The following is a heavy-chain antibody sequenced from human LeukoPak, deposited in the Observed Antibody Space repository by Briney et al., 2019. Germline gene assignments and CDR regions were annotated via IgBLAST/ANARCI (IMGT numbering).Heavy chain of an antibody. V-gene: IGHV1-18*01. Sequence: ASVKVSCKASGYTFTSYGISWVRQAPGQGPEWMGRISVHNGNTNYAQKYQGRVILTTDTSTNTAYMEMRSLRSDDTAVYFCARGGYYDSSTGYETADVSDIWGQGTMVTVSP. CDR3: ARGGYYDSSTGYETADVSDI. CDR1: GYTFTSYG. CDR2: ISVHNGNT. J-gene: IGHJ3*02. D-gene: IGHD3-9*01.